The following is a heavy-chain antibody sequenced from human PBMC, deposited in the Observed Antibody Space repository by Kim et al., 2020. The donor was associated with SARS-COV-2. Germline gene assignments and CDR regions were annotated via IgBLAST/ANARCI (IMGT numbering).Heavy chain of an antibody. Sequence: SETLSLTCAVSGGSISSSNWWSWVRQPPGKGLEWIGEIYHSGSTNYNQSLKSRVTISVDKSKNQFSLKLSSVTAADTAVYYCARECGGDCSTLYYYYGMDVWGQGTTVTVSS. CDR2: IYHSGST. J-gene: IGHJ6*02. CDR1: GGSISSSNW. V-gene: IGHV4-4*02. CDR3: ARECGGDCSTLYYYYGMDV. D-gene: IGHD2-21*02.